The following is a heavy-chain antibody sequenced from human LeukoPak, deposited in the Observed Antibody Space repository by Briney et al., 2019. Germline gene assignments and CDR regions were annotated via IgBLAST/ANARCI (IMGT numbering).Heavy chain of an antibody. CDR1: GGSITSGGYF. CDR2: ISYSGST. V-gene: IGHV4-31*03. CDR3: ASKSYYYDSSGYYRDY. Sequence: PSETLSLTCTVSGGSITSGGYFWTWIRQHPGEGLEWIGYISYSGSTYYNPSLKSRVTISLDTPRNQFSLKLSSVTAADTAVYYCASKSYYYDSSGYYRDYWGQGNLVTVSS. J-gene: IGHJ4*02. D-gene: IGHD3-22*01.